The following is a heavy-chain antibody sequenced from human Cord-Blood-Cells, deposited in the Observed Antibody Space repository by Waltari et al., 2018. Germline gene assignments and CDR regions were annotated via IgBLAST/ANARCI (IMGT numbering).Heavy chain of an antibody. CDR3: ARYPDYGSGSDY. V-gene: IGHV1-69*01. CDR2: IIPIFGTA. D-gene: IGHD3-10*01. J-gene: IGHJ4*02. CDR1: GGTFSSYA. Sequence: QVQLVQSGAEVKKPGSSVTVSCKASGGTFSSYAISWVRQAPGQGLEWMGGIIPIFGTANYAQKFQGRFTITADESTSTAYMELSSLRSEDTAVYYCARYPDYGSGSDYWGQGTLVTVSS.